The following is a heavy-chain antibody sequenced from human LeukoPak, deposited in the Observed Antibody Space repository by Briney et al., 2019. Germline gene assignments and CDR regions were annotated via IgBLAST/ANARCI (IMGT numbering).Heavy chain of an antibody. J-gene: IGHJ4*02. Sequence: PSESLSLTCAVDGGSVSGYYWGWIRPPPGKVREWIGEINHSGSTNYNPSLKSGVTISVATTKNQFSMKLSSVPAADTAVYYCARGATPKRGYSSSSGQFDYWGQGTLVTVSS. V-gene: IGHV4-34*01. D-gene: IGHD6-6*01. CDR2: INHSGST. CDR1: GGSVSGYY. CDR3: ARGATPKRGYSSSSGQFDY.